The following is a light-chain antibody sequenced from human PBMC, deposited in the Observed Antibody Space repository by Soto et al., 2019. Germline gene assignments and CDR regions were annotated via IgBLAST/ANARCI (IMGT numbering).Light chain of an antibody. CDR3: QQYNEWPLT. J-gene: IGKJ4*01. Sequence: EIVMTQSPATLSVSPGERATLSCRASQSVGSYLAWYQQKPGQAPRLVIYDASIRATGIPARFSGSGSGTEFTLTISSLQSEDSAVYYCQQYNEWPLTFGGGTKVDIK. CDR2: DAS. V-gene: IGKV3-15*01. CDR1: QSVGSY.